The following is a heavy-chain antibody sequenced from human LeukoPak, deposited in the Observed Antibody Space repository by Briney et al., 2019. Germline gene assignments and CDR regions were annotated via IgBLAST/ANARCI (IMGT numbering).Heavy chain of an antibody. J-gene: IGHJ4*02. Sequence: ASVKVSCKASGYTFTSYGISWVRRAPGQGLEWMGWISAYNGNTNYAQKLQGRVTMTTDTSTSTAYMELRSLRSDDTAVYYCARDTSIIVATSVCEYWGQGTLVTVSS. D-gene: IGHD5-12*01. CDR1: GYTFTSYG. V-gene: IGHV1-18*01. CDR3: ARDTSIIVATSVCEY. CDR2: ISAYNGNT.